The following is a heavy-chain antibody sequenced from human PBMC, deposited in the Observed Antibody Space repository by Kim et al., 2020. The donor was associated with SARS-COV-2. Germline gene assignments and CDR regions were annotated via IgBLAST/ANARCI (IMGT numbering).Heavy chain of an antibody. V-gene: IGHV3-74*03. Sequence: TYGDLVKGLFAISRDNAKTTLYLQMNGLRAEDTAVYYCARGDPGAATYFDSWGQGTLVTVSS. D-gene: IGHD1-26*01. CDR3: ARGDPGAATYFDS. J-gene: IGHJ4*02.